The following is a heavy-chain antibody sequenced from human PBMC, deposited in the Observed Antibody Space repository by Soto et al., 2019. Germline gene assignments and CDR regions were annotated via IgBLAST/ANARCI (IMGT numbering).Heavy chain of an antibody. V-gene: IGHV1-58*03. CDR3: ATDLKGDESSGFWDT. CDR1: GFTFPKSP. J-gene: IGHJ4*02. Sequence: QKQLVQSGPEMKKPGTSVKVSCKASGFTFPKSPVQWVRQAPGQPLEWMGWVVVGSGNANYAPKLLGRVHISRDMSTNTVHMELSGLRSEDTAVYYCATDLKGDESSGFWDTWGQGTLITVSS. D-gene: IGHD6-19*01. CDR2: VVVGSGNA.